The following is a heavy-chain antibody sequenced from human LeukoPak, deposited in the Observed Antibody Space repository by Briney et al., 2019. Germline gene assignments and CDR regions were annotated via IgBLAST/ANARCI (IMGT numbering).Heavy chain of an antibody. Sequence: SETLSLTCAVYGGSFSGYYWSWIRQPPGKGLEWIGEINHSGSTNYNPSLKRRVTISVDTSKNQFSLKLSSVTAADTAVYYCASLGYCSSTSCYSSDYWGQGTLVTVSS. CDR2: INHSGST. V-gene: IGHV4-34*01. D-gene: IGHD2-2*01. J-gene: IGHJ4*02. CDR1: GGSFSGYY. CDR3: ASLGYCSSTSCYSSDY.